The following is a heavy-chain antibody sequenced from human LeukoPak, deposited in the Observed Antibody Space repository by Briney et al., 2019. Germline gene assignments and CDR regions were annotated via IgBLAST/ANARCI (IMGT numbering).Heavy chain of an antibody. CDR2: IYYSGST. CDR1: GGSISSSSYY. J-gene: IGHJ4*02. Sequence: SETLSLTCTVSGGSISSSSYYWGWIRQPPGKGLEWIGSIYYSGSTYYNPSLKSRVTISVDTSKNQFSLKLSSVTAADTAVYYCGRAVAGIFDYWGQGTLVSVSS. CDR3: GRAVAGIFDY. D-gene: IGHD6-19*01. V-gene: IGHV4-39*01.